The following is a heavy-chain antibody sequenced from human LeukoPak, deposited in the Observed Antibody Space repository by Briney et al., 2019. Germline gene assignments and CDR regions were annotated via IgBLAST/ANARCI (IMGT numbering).Heavy chain of an antibody. CDR1: GYIFTSYW. J-gene: IGHJ6*04. V-gene: IGHV5-51*01. CDR2: IYPGNSDT. Sequence: GGSLQISGKGSGYIFTSYWIGGARQLPGKGLEWMGIIYPGNSDTRYRPSFQGQVTISADKSITTAYLQWSSLKASDTAMYYCARLGTTSGDGMDVWGKGTTVTVSS. D-gene: IGHD2-2*01. CDR3: ARLGTTSGDGMDV.